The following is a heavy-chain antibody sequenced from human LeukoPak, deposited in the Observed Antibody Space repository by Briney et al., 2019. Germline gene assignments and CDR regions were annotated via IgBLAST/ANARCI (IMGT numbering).Heavy chain of an antibody. CDR1: GFTFSSYA. V-gene: IGHV3-23*01. Sequence: GGSLRLSCAASGFTFSSYAMSWVRQAPGKGLEWVSAISGSGGSTYYADSVKGRFTISRDNSKNTLYLQMNSLRAEDTAVYYCAKGRDIVVVPAARGTGLDYWGQGTLVTVSS. D-gene: IGHD2-2*01. J-gene: IGHJ4*02. CDR2: ISGSGGST. CDR3: AKGRDIVVVPAARGTGLDY.